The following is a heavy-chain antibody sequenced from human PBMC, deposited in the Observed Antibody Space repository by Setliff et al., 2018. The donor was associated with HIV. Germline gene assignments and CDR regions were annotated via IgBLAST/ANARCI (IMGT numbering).Heavy chain of an antibody. Sequence: VASVKVSCKASGYTFTSYGISWVRQAPGQGLEWMGWISAYNGNTNYAQKLQGRVTMTTDTSTSTAYMELRSLRSDDTAVYYCARVTYYYDSSGYYFDYWGQGTLVTVSS. V-gene: IGHV1-18*01. CDR2: ISAYNGNT. D-gene: IGHD3-22*01. CDR3: ARVTYYYDSSGYYFDY. J-gene: IGHJ4*02. CDR1: GYTFTSYG.